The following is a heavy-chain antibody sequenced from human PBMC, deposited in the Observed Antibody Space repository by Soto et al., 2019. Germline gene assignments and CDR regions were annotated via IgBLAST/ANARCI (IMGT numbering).Heavy chain of an antibody. CDR1: VFTVSSYC. J-gene: IGHJ5*02. D-gene: IGHD3-10*01. CDR2: IYSDGIIT. Sequence: GSLRLCCAASVFTVSSYCMHWFRQAPGKGLVWVSGIYSDGIITTYADSVKGRFTISRDNAKNTLHLQMNSLRVEDTAVYYCARPEFEDWFDPWGQGTLVTVSS. CDR3: ARPEFEDWFDP. V-gene: IGHV3-74*01.